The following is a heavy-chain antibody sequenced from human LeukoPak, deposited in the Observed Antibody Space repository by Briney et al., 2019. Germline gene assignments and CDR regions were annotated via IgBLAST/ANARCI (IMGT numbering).Heavy chain of an antibody. V-gene: IGHV3-23*01. CDR3: AKDRPVDIVATSYFDY. Sequence: GGSLRLSCAASGFTFSSYVMSWVRQAPGKGLEWVSAISGSGDSTYYADSVKGRFTISRDNSKNTLYLQMNSLRAEDTAVYYCAKDRPVDIVATSYFDYWGQGPLVTVSS. CDR2: ISGSGDST. D-gene: IGHD5-12*01. J-gene: IGHJ4*02. CDR1: GFTFSSYV.